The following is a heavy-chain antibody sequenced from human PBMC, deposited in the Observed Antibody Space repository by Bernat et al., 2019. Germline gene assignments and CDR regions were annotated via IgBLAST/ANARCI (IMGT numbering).Heavy chain of an antibody. D-gene: IGHD5-18*01. CDR2: ISSSGSTI. CDR3: ARDFRYGYYYYYYMDV. CDR1: GFTFSSYE. V-gene: IGHV3-48*03. J-gene: IGHJ6*03. Sequence: EVQLVESGGGLVQPGGSLRLSCAASGFTFSSYEMNWVRQAPGKGLEWVSYISSSGSTIYYADSVKGRFTISRDNAKNSLYLQMNSLRAEDMAVYYCARDFRYGYYYYYYMDVWGKGTTVTVSS.